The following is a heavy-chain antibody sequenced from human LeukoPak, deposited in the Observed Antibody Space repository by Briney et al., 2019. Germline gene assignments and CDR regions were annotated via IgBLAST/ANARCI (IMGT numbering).Heavy chain of an antibody. CDR2: FDPEDGET. V-gene: IGHV1-24*01. CDR1: GYTLTELS. Sequence: ASVKVSCKVSGYTLTELSMHWVRQAPGKGLEWMGGFDPEDGETIYAQKFQGRVTMTEDTSTDTAYMELSSPRSEDNTVYYSAPDGVYSGYGNWFDTWGQGTLVTVSS. CDR3: APDGVYSGYGNWFDT. J-gene: IGHJ5*02. D-gene: IGHD5-12*01.